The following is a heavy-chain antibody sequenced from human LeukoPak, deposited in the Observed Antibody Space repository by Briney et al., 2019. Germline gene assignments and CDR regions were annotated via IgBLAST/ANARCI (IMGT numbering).Heavy chain of an antibody. V-gene: IGHV5-51*01. CDR2: IYPGDSDT. D-gene: IGHD2-2*01. CDR1: GYSLTSYW. CDR3: ARLGSKGSTSPNWFDP. J-gene: IGHJ5*02. Sequence: GESLKISCKGSGYSLTSYWIGWVRQMPGKGLEWMGIIYPGDSDTRYSTSFQGQITNSANKSISTAYLQWSSLKASDTAMYYCARLGSKGSTSPNWFDPWGQGTLVTVSS.